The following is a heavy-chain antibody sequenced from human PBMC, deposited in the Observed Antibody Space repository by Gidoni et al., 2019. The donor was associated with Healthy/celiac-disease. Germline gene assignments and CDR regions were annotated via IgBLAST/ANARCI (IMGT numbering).Heavy chain of an antibody. V-gene: IGHV3-30*18. J-gene: IGHJ4*02. CDR3: AKSGGDYYDSSGYYLLGY. Sequence: QVQLVESGGGVVQPGRSLRLSCAASGFTFRSYGMHWVRQAPGKGLEWVAVISYDGSNKYYADSVKGRFTISRDNSKNTLYLQMNSLRAEDTAVYYCAKSGGDYYDSSGYYLLGYWGQGTLVTVSS. D-gene: IGHD3-22*01. CDR2: ISYDGSNK. CDR1: GFTFRSYG.